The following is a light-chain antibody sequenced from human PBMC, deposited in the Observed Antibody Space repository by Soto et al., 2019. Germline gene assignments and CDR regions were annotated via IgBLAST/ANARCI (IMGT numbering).Light chain of an antibody. CDR2: LEGSGSY. Sequence: QSVLTQSSSASASLGSSVKLTCTLSSGHSSYIIAWHQQQPGKAPRYLMKLEGSGSYNKGSGVPDRFSGSSSGADRYLTISKIQFEGEADYYCETWDSNSVVFGGGTKLTVL. V-gene: IGLV4-60*02. CDR3: ETWDSNSVV. CDR1: SGHSSYI. J-gene: IGLJ2*01.